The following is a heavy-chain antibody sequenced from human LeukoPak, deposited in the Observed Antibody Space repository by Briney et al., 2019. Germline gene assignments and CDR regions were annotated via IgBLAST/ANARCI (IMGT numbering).Heavy chain of an antibody. V-gene: IGHV3-23*01. D-gene: IGHD6-13*01. Sequence: GGSLRLSCAASGFTFSNYAMSWVRQAPGKGLEWVSSISGSVSSTYYADSVKGRFTISRDNSKNTLYLQMNSLRAEDTAVYYCAKTLPSSWYSFDYWGQGTVVTVSS. CDR2: ISGSVSST. J-gene: IGHJ4*02. CDR1: GFTFSNYA. CDR3: AKTLPSSWYSFDY.